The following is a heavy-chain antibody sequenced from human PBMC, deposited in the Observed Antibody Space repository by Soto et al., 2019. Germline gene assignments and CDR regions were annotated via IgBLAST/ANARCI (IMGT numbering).Heavy chain of an antibody. CDR1: GFTFSSYE. CDR3: AREMVAAAGGDAFER. V-gene: IGHV3-48*03. J-gene: IGHJ3*02. D-gene: IGHD6-13*01. CDR2: ISSSGSTI. Sequence: GGSLRLSCAASGFTFSSYEMNWVRQAPGKGLEWVSYISSSGSTIYYADSVKGRFTISRDNAKNSLYLQMNSLRAEDTAVYYCAREMVAAAGGDAFERWGQGTMVTVSS.